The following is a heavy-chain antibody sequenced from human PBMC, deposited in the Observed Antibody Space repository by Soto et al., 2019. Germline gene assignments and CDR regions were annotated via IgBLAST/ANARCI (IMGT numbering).Heavy chain of an antibody. Sequence: DVQLVESGGGLVQPGRSLRLSCAASGFTCDDYAMHWVRQAPGKGLEWVSGISWNSGSIGYADSVKGRFTISRDNAKNSLYLQMNSLRAEDTALYYCAKVATNWGPYFDYWGQGTLVTVSS. CDR3: AKVATNWGPYFDY. CDR1: GFTCDDYA. V-gene: IGHV3-9*01. D-gene: IGHD5-12*01. J-gene: IGHJ4*02. CDR2: ISWNSGSI.